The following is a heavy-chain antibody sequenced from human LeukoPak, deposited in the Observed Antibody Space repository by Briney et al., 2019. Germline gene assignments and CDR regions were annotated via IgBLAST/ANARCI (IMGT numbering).Heavy chain of an antibody. V-gene: IGHV3-7*01. CDR1: GFTFSSYW. J-gene: IGHJ4*02. Sequence: GGSLRLSCAASGFTFSSYWMSWVRQARGKGLEWVANIKQDGSEKYYVDSVKGRFTISRDNAKNSLYLQMNSLRAEDTAVYYCARGPYYYDSSGYYWGQGTLVTVSS. CDR2: IKQDGSEK. D-gene: IGHD3-22*01. CDR3: ARGPYYYDSSGYY.